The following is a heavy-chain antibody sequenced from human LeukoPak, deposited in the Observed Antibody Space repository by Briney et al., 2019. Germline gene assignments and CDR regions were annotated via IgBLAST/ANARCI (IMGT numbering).Heavy chain of an antibody. Sequence: GGSLRLSCAASGFTFSSYGMHWVRQAPGKGLEWVAVISYDGSNKYYADSVKGRFTISRDNSKNTLYLQMNSLRAEDTAVYYCAKHKRDGYTQYYFDYWGQGTLVTVSS. CDR2: ISYDGSNK. D-gene: IGHD5-24*01. CDR3: AKHKRDGYTQYYFDY. J-gene: IGHJ4*02. V-gene: IGHV3-30*18. CDR1: GFTFSSYG.